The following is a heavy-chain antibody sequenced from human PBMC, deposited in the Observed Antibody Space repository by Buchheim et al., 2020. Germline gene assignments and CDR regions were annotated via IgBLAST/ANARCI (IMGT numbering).Heavy chain of an antibody. CDR3: AKSSLAVRGSITRTIFAEY. J-gene: IGHJ4*02. Sequence: QVKLVESGGGVVQRGTSLRLSCAASGFTFNSFAMNWVRQAPGKGLEWVALISFDGTTTYSTQSVKGRFTISRDNSENRFYLEMSRLSPEDTAVYYCAKSSLAVRGSITRTIFAEYWGQGT. D-gene: IGHD3-10*02. V-gene: IGHV3-30*04. CDR1: GFTFNSFA. CDR2: ISFDGTTT.